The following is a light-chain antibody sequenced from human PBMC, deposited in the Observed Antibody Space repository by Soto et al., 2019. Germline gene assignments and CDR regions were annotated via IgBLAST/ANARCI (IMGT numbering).Light chain of an antibody. CDR2: KAS. CDR1: QSINTW. CDR3: QQYNSHSSYT. Sequence: DIQMTQSPSTLSASVGDRVTITCRASQSINTWLAWYQQKPGKAPKLLIYKASSLGSGVPSRFSGSGSGTDFTLTISSLQPDDFAIYYCQQYNSHSSYTFGQGTKLAIK. J-gene: IGKJ2*01. V-gene: IGKV1-5*03.